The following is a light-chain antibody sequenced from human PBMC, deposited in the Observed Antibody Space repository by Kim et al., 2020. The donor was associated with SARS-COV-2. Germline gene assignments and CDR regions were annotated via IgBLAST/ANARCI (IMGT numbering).Light chain of an antibody. CDR1: QGISSY. Sequence: ASVEDRVTITCRASQGISSYLAWYQQKPGKAPKLLIYAASTLQSGVTSRFSGSGSGTEFTLTISSLQPEDFATYYCQQLYNYPRAFGQGTKVDIK. J-gene: IGKJ1*01. CDR3: QQLYNYPRA. V-gene: IGKV1-9*01. CDR2: AAS.